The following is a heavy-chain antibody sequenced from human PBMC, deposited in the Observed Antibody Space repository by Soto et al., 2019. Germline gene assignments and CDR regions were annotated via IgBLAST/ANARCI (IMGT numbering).Heavy chain of an antibody. J-gene: IGHJ6*02. CDR3: ARGGRIVDTGIGYYYYHAMDV. D-gene: IGHD5-18*01. CDR1: GYTFTSYY. Sequence: ASVKVSCKASGYTFTSYYIHWVRQAPGQGLEWMGIFNPTGGTASYAQKLQGRVTMTRDTSTGTAYMELGSLRSEDTAVYYCARGGRIVDTGIGYYYYHAMDVWGQGTTVTVSS. V-gene: IGHV1-46*01. CDR2: FNPTGGTA.